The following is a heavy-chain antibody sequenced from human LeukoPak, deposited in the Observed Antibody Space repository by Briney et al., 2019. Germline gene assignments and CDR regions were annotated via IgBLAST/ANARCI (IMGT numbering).Heavy chain of an antibody. CDR3: ARDPRHLTGTVGHNWFDP. V-gene: IGHV3-20*04. D-gene: IGHD1-20*01. Sequence: GGSLRLSCEGSGFTFGDYGMSWVRQAPGKGPEWVAGISWNSDSTGYPDSVKGRFTISRDNAENSLYLQMNSLRVEDTALYYCARDPRHLTGTVGHNWFDPWGQGTLVTVSS. CDR2: ISWNSDST. CDR1: GFTFGDYG. J-gene: IGHJ5*02.